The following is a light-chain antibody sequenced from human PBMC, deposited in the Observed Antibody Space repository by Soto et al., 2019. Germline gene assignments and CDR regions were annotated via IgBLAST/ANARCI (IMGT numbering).Light chain of an antibody. Sequence: DIVMTQSPLSLPVTPGEPASISCRSSQSLLHSNGYNYLDWYLQKPGQSPQLLIYLGSNRASGVPDRFSGSGSGTHFTLKISRVEAEDVGVYYCMQAVQTPLTFGGGTKVEIK. J-gene: IGKJ4*01. V-gene: IGKV2-28*01. CDR3: MQAVQTPLT. CDR2: LGS. CDR1: QSLLHSNGYNY.